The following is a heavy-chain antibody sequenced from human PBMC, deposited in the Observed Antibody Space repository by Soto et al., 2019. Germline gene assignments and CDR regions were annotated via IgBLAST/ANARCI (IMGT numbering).Heavy chain of an antibody. V-gene: IGHV4-59*08. CDR3: AATPRY. Sequence: SETLSLTCTVSGGSINTYNLFCTWVRLPPGKGLEWIANISYSGFTRYNPSLKSRVIISMDSSKNQFSLNLTSVTAADTAVYYCAATPRYWGQGTLVTVS. J-gene: IGHJ4*02. CDR2: ISYSGFT. D-gene: IGHD1-26*01. CDR1: GGSINTYNLF.